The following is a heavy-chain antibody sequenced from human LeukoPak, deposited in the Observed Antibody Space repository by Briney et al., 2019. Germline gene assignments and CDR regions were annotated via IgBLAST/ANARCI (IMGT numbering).Heavy chain of an antibody. CDR1: GFTVSSNY. CDR2: IYSGGST. CDR3: ARGPVHYYYGMDV. J-gene: IGHJ6*02. Sequence: PGGSLRLSCAASGFTVSSNYMSWVRQAPGKGLEWVSVIYSGGSTYYADSVKGRFTISRDNSKNTLYLQMNSLRAEDTAVYYRARGPVHYYYGMDVWGQGTTVTVSS. V-gene: IGHV3-53*01.